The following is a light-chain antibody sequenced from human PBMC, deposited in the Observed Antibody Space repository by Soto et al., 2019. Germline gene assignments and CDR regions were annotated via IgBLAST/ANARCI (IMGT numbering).Light chain of an antibody. J-gene: IGKJ5*01. CDR2: DAS. V-gene: IGKV1-33*01. Sequence: DIQMTQSPSSVSPSVGERLTITCQASQDIRKNLNWYQQKPGKVPKLLIYDASNLQTGVPSRFSGSGSGTDFTFTISSLQPEDIATYYCQQYDNLSITFGQGTRLEI. CDR1: QDIRKN. CDR3: QQYDNLSIT.